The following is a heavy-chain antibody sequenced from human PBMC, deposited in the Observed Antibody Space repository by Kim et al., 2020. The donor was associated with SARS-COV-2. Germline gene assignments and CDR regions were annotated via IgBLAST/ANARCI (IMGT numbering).Heavy chain of an antibody. CDR3: ARSGNYQSLNYFDY. D-gene: IGHD3-16*02. J-gene: IGHJ4*02. CDR1: GYTFTTSW. CDR2: IYPGDSDA. V-gene: IGHV5-51*01. Sequence: GESLKISCKGSGYTFTTSWIGWVRQMPGKGLEWLGIIYPGDSDARYSPSFQGQVTISADKSIRTAYLQWSSLKASDTAMYYCARSGNYQSLNYFDYWGQGTLVTVSS.